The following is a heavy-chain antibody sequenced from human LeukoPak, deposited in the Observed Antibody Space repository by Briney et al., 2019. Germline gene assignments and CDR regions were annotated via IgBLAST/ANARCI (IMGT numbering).Heavy chain of an antibody. V-gene: IGHV3-30*02. CDR1: GFTFSSYG. J-gene: IGHJ6*03. CDR2: IRYDGSNK. CDR3: AGGPYDYKNYFVGYRGYYYYYRDV. Sequence: GGSLRLSCAASGFTFSSYGMHWVRQAPGKGLEWVAFIRYDGSNKYYADSVKGRFTISRDNSKNTLYLQMNSLRAEDTAVYYCAGGPYDYKNYFVGYRGYYYYYRDVGGKGTRDTVPS. D-gene: IGHD4-11*01.